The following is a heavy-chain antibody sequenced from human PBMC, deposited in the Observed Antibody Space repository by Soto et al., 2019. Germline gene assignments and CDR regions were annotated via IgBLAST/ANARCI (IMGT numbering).Heavy chain of an antibody. CDR3: ARDKRDLRFLEWSYYFDY. Sequence: LRLSCAASGFTFSIYAMNWVRQAPGKGLEWVSGLSGSGGSTYYADSVKGRFTISRDNSKNTLYLQMNSLRAEDTAVYYCARDKRDLRFLEWSYYFDYWGQGTLVTVSS. D-gene: IGHD3-3*01. CDR2: LSGSGGST. V-gene: IGHV3-23*01. J-gene: IGHJ4*02. CDR1: GFTFSIYA.